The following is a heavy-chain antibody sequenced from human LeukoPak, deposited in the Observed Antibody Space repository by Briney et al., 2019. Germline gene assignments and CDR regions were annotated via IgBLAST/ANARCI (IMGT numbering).Heavy chain of an antibody. V-gene: IGHV3-74*01. CDR2: INSDGSST. Sequence: GGSLRLSCAASGFTFSSCWMHWVRQAPGKGLVWVSRINSDGSSTSYADSVKGRFTISRDNAKNTLYLQMNSLRAEDTAVYYCARDWTSVGYYYGMDVWGQGTTVTVSS. D-gene: IGHD3/OR15-3a*01. CDR1: GFTFSSCW. CDR3: ARDWTSVGYYYGMDV. J-gene: IGHJ6*02.